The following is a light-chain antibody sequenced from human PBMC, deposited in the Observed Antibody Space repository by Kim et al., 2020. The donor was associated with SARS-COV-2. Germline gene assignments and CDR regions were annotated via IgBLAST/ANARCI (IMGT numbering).Light chain of an antibody. Sequence: GQRVTISCSGINSHIGSNPISWYQQAPGAAPKLLIYSNDQRPSGVPARFSGSKSGASASLAISWLQSEDEADYYCAVWDDSLNGRVFGGGTKLTVL. V-gene: IGLV1-44*01. CDR1: NSHIGSNP. J-gene: IGLJ3*02. CDR3: AVWDDSLNGRV. CDR2: SND.